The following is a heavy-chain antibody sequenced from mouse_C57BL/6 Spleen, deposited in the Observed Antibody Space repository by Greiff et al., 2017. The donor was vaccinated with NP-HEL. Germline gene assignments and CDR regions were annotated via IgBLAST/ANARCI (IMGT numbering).Heavy chain of an antibody. CDR3: TRDSSGDGFDY. Sequence: EVQGVESGEGLVKPGGSLKLSCAASGFTFSSYAMSWVRQTPEKRLEWVAYISSGGDYIYYADTVKGRFTLSRDNARNTLYLQMSSLKSEDTAMYYCTRDSSGDGFDYWGQGTTLTVSS. J-gene: IGHJ2*01. D-gene: IGHD3-2*02. CDR1: GFTFSSYA. V-gene: IGHV5-9-1*02. CDR2: ISSGGDYI.